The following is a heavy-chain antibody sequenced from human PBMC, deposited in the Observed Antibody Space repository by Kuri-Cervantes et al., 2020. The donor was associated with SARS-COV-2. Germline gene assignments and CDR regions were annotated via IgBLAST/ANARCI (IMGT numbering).Heavy chain of an antibody. CDR3: ARLTRYSSSWYFSY. V-gene: IGHV4-31*03. J-gene: IGHJ4*02. CDR2: IHYTGST. Sequence: SETLSLTCTVSGGSISSGDYFWSWIRQHPGKGLEWIGYIHYTGSTYYNPSLKSRVTISVDTSKNQLSLNLSSVTAADTAVYYCARLTRYSSSWYFSYWGQGTLVTVSS. D-gene: IGHD6-13*01. CDR1: GGSISSGDYF.